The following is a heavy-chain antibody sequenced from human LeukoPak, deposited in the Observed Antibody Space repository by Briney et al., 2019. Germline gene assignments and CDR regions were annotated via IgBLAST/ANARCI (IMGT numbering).Heavy chain of an antibody. CDR1: GFTFGDFA. D-gene: IGHD6-13*01. CDR2: IRSKAYGGTT. Sequence: PGGSLRLSCTGSGFTFGDFAMSWVRQAPGKGLEWVGFIRSKAYGGTTEYAASVKGRFTISRDDSKSIAYLQMNSLKTEDTAVYYCTRDRYSSSWPIDYWGQGTLVTVSS. CDR3: TRDRYSSSWPIDY. J-gene: IGHJ4*02. V-gene: IGHV3-49*04.